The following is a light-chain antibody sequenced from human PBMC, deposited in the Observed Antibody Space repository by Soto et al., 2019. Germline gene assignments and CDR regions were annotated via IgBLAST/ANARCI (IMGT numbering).Light chain of an antibody. V-gene: IGKV1-27*01. CDR3: QKYNSAPRT. CDR1: QTISSW. CDR2: AAS. J-gene: IGKJ1*01. Sequence: DIQMTQSPSTLSGSVGDRFTITCRASQTISSWLAWFQQKPGKVPELVIYAASTLQSGVPSRFSGSGSGTDFTLTITSLQPEDVATYYCQKYNSAPRTFGQGTKVDIK.